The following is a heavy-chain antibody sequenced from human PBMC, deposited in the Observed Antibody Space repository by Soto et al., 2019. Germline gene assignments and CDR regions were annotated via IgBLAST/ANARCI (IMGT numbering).Heavy chain of an antibody. D-gene: IGHD3-10*01. V-gene: IGHV1-18*01. Sequence: QVQLVQSGAEVKKPGASVKVSCKASGYTFTSYGISWVRQAPGQGLEWMGWISAYNGNTNYAQKLKGRVTMTTDTATSTAYMERRSLRSDDTAVYYCARDDAIWFGESQRAFDIWGQGTMVTVSS. CDR2: ISAYNGNT. CDR1: GYTFTSYG. J-gene: IGHJ3*02. CDR3: ARDDAIWFGESQRAFDI.